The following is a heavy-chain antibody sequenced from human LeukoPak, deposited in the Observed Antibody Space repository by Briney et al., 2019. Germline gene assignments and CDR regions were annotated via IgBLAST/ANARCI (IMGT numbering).Heavy chain of an antibody. CDR3: ARDRLGWSDYLDY. D-gene: IGHD2-15*01. CDR1: GFTFSSYW. J-gene: IGHJ4*02. CDR2: IYSGDTT. Sequence: AGGSLRLSCAASGFTFSSYWMSWVRQAPGKGLEWVSVIYSGDTTEYADSVKGRFTISRDNSKNTLYLQMNSLRAEDTAVYYCARDRLGWSDYLDYWGQGTLVTVSS. V-gene: IGHV3-66*01.